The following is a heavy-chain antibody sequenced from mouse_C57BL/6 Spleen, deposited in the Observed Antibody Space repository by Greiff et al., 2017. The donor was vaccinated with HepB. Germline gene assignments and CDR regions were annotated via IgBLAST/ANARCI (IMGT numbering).Heavy chain of an antibody. Sequence: EVQGVESGGGLVQPGGSLKLSCAASGFTFSDYYMYWVRQTPEKRLEWVAYISNGGGSTYYPDTVKGRFTISRDNAKNTLYLQMSRLKSEDTAMYYCARRGYDGSFYFDYWGQGTTLTVSS. CDR2: ISNGGGST. V-gene: IGHV5-12*01. J-gene: IGHJ2*01. D-gene: IGHD2-3*01. CDR3: ARRGYDGSFYFDY. CDR1: GFTFSDYY.